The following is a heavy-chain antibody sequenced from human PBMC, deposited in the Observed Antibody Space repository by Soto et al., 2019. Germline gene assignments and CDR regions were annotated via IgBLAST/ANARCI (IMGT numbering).Heavy chain of an antibody. J-gene: IGHJ4*02. D-gene: IGHD2-21*02. CDR1: GYTFTGYH. CDR3: ARRLGLLVTPIPGY. CDR2: INPNSGVT. Sequence: ASVKVSCKAAGYTFTGYHMHWVRQAPGQGLEWMGWINPNSGVTIYAQKFQGRVIMTRETPITTAYMELSRLTSDDTAVYYCARRLGLLVTPIPGYWGQGTLVTVSS. V-gene: IGHV1-2*02.